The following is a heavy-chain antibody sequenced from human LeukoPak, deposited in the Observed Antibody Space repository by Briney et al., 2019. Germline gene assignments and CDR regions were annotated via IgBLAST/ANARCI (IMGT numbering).Heavy chain of an antibody. CDR3: AKDSGTARYYYSGMDV. CDR1: GFTFSSYA. J-gene: IGHJ6*02. D-gene: IGHD6-13*01. V-gene: IGHV3-23*01. Sequence: GGSLRLSCAASGFTFSSYAMSWVRQAPGKGLEWVSAISGSGGSTYYADSVKGRFTISRDNSKNTMYLQMNSLRAEDTAVYYCAKDSGTARYYYSGMDVWGQGTTVTVSS. CDR2: ISGSGGST.